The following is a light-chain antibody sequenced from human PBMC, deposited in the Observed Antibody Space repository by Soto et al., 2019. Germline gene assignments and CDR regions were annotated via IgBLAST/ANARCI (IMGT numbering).Light chain of an antibody. V-gene: IGLV2-14*03. Sequence: QSALTQPASVSGSPGQSITISCTGTRSDVGGYNYVSWYQQHPGKAPQLMIYDVTKRPSGVSNRFSGSKSGNTASLTISGLRAEDEADYYCSSYTSASTRVFGTGTKLTVL. CDR2: DVT. CDR3: SSYTSASTRV. CDR1: RSDVGGYNY. J-gene: IGLJ1*01.